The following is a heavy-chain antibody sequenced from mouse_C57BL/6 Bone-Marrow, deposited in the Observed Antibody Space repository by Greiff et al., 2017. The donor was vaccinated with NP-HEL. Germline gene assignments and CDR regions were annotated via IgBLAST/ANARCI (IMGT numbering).Heavy chain of an antibody. CDR3: ATGTKAY. D-gene: IGHD4-1*01. Sequence: EVQLPESSAALFRPGPSVKLSCTASGFNIKPTYMHSVKQRPDQCLEWIVRIDPANDTTKYAPKFQGKAPITADTSSNTAYLQLSSLTSEDTAIYYCATGTKAYWGQGTLVTVSA. CDR2: IDPANDTT. CDR1: GFNIKPTY. V-gene: IGHV14-3*01. J-gene: IGHJ3*01.